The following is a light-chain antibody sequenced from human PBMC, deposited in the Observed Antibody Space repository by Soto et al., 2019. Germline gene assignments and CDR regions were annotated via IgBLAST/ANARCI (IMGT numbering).Light chain of an antibody. V-gene: IGKV1-33*01. J-gene: IGKJ4*01. CDR1: HDVSRN. CDR2: DAY. Sequence: DIQMTQSPSSLSASEGDRVTITCPSSHDVSRNLNWFQQKPGEAPQLLIYDAYNLERGVPSRFSGSGAGPDFTLTISRLQPEDVATYYCQQYNSMLSFGGGTEVEIK. CDR3: QQYNSMLS.